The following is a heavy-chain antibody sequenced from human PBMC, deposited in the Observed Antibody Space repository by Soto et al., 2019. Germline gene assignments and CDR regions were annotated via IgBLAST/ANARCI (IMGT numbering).Heavy chain of an antibody. Sequence: PSETLSLTCTVSGGSISSGDYYWSWIRQPPGKGLEWIGYIYYSGSTYYNPSLKSRVTISVDTSKNQFSLKLSSVTAADTAVYYCARDRIQLWPLFDYWGQGTRVTVSS. CDR1: GGSISSGDYY. V-gene: IGHV4-30-4*01. CDR3: ARDRIQLWPLFDY. J-gene: IGHJ4*02. CDR2: IYYSGST. D-gene: IGHD5-18*01.